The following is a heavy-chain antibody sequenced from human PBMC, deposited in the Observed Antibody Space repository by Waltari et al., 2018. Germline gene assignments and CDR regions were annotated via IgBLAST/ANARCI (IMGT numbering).Heavy chain of an antibody. J-gene: IGHJ4*02. Sequence: QLQLQESGPGLVKPSETLSLTCTVSGGSIRSSSYYWGWIRQPPGKGLEWIGSIYYSGSTYYNPSLKSRVTISVDTSKNQFSLKLSSVTAADTAVYYCARDRGYCSGGSCFPFDYWGQGTLVTVSS. V-gene: IGHV4-39*07. CDR1: GGSIRSSSYY. CDR2: IYYSGST. CDR3: ARDRGYCSGGSCFPFDY. D-gene: IGHD2-15*01.